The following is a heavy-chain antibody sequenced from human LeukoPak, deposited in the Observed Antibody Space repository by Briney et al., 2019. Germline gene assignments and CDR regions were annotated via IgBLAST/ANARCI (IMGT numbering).Heavy chain of an antibody. V-gene: IGHV3-23*01. CDR2: ISGSGSST. CDR1: GFTFSSYA. CDR3: AKEKSGDGFDI. Sequence: GGSLRLSCAASGFTFSSYAMHWVRQAPGKGLEWVSAISGSGSSTYYADSVKGRFTISRDNSKNTLFLQMNTLRAEDTAVYYCAKEKSGDGFDIWGQGTMVTVSS. J-gene: IGHJ3*02.